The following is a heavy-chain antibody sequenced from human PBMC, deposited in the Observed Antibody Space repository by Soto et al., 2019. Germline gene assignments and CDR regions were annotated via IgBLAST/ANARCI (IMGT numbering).Heavy chain of an antibody. CDR1: GGTFSSYT. CDR2: IIPILGIA. J-gene: IGHJ6*02. D-gene: IGHD2-2*01. V-gene: IGHV1-69*02. Sequence: QVQLVQSGAEVKKPGSSVKVSCKASGGTFSSYTISWVRQAPGQGLEWMGSIIPILGIANYAQKFQGRVTITADKSTSTAYMELSSLRSEDTAVYYCASDCSSTSCYAHYYYGMDVWGQGTTVTVSS. CDR3: ASDCSSTSCYAHYYYGMDV.